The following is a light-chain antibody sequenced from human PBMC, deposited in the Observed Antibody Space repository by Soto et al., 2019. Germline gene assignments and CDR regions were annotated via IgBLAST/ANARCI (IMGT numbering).Light chain of an antibody. Sequence: DIQMSQSPSSLSASVGDRVTITCRASQNINSNLNWYQQPPGKAPKLLIYAASSLQGGVPSRFSGGGYGSDFTLTISSLQPEDFATYYCKQSYSTPITFGQGTRLEIK. CDR3: KQSYSTPIT. V-gene: IGKV1-39*01. CDR1: QNINSN. CDR2: AAS. J-gene: IGKJ5*01.